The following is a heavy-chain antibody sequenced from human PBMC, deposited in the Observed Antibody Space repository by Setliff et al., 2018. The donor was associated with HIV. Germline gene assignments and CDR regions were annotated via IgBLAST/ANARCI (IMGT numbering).Heavy chain of an antibody. CDR3: AKSAFGGVSPFDY. Sequence: GASVKVSCKPSGYTFSSSHDLHWVRQVPGQGLEWMGWINLVTGQTAYLQKFQGRVTITRDTSANTASTAYMEMSGLSSEDTAVYYCAKSAFGGVSPFDYWGQGTLVTVSS. D-gene: IGHD3-16*01. CDR2: INLVTGQT. CDR1: GYTFSSSHD. V-gene: IGHV1-3*01. J-gene: IGHJ4*02.